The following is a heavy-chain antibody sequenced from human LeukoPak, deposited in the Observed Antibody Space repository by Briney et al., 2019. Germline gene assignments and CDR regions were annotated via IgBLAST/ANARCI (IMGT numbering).Heavy chain of an antibody. V-gene: IGHV1-8*02. CDR3: ARVNYYYGMDV. CDR2: MNPNSGNT. J-gene: IGHJ6*02. CDR1: GYTFTGYY. Sequence: ASVKVSCKASGYTFTGYYMHWVQQAPGQGLEWMGWMNPNSGNTGYAQKFQGRVTMTRNTSISTAYMELSSLRSEDTAVYYCARVNYYYGMDVWGQGTTVTVSS.